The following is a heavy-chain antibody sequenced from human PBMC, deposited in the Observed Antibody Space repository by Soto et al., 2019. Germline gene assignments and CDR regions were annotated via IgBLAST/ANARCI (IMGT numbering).Heavy chain of an antibody. Sequence: QVQLQESGPGLVKPSQTLSLPCSVSGESISSGGYYWSWLRHLPGKGLEWIGYIYDTESAYYNPSLFSRVSISMDTSENHFAMRLTSVTAADSAVYYCARASSSSSAADYWGQ. CDR2: IYDTESA. V-gene: IGHV4-31*03. CDR3: ARASSSSSAADY. CDR1: GESISSGGYY. D-gene: IGHD6-6*01. J-gene: IGHJ4*02.